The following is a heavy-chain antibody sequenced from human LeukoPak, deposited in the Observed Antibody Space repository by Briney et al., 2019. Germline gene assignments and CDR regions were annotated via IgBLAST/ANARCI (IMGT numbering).Heavy chain of an antibody. D-gene: IGHD3-10*01. CDR1: GYTFSSYD. CDR2: MNPNSGNT. Sequence: ASVKVSCNASGYTFSSYDINWVRQATGQGLEWMGWMNPNSGNTGYAQKFQGRVTTTRNTSISTAYMELSSLRSDDTAVYYCATVPSGYYYGMDVWGQGTTVTVSS. CDR3: ATVPSGYYYGMDV. V-gene: IGHV1-8*01. J-gene: IGHJ6*02.